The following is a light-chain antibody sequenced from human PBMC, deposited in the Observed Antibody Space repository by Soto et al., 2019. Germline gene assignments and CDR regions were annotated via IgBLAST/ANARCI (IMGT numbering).Light chain of an antibody. V-gene: IGKV1-5*01. Sequence: DIRMTQSPSTPSASVGDRVTITCRASQSISSWLAWYQQKPGKAPKLLIYDASSLESGVPSRFSGSGSGTEFTLTISSLQPDDFATYYCQQYNSYAFGQGTKVDIK. CDR3: QQYNSYA. CDR1: QSISSW. CDR2: DAS. J-gene: IGKJ1*01.